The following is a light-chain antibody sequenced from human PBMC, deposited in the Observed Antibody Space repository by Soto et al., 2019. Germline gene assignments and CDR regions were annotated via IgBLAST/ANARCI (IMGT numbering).Light chain of an antibody. CDR1: QSVRSN. CDR3: QKYNSVPLT. Sequence: EIVLTQSPATLSLSPGERATLSCRASQSVRSNLAWYQQKPGQAPRLLIYGASTRATGIPARFSGSGSGTEFTLTISSLQPEDVATYYCQKYNSVPLTFGGGTKVDI. CDR2: GAS. V-gene: IGKV3-15*01. J-gene: IGKJ4*01.